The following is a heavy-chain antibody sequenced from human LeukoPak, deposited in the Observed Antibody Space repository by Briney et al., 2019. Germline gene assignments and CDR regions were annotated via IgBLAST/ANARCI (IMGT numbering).Heavy chain of an antibody. V-gene: IGHV3-30*01. J-gene: IGHJ4*02. CDR1: GFTFSSYA. CDR3: ARRYSGSPFDY. CDR2: ISYDGSNK. D-gene: IGHD1-26*01. Sequence: GRSLRLSCAASGFTFSSYAMHWVRQAPGKGLEWVAVISYDGSNKYYADSVRGRFTISRDNSKNTLYLQMNSLRAEDTAVYYCARRYSGSPFDYWGQGTLVTVSS.